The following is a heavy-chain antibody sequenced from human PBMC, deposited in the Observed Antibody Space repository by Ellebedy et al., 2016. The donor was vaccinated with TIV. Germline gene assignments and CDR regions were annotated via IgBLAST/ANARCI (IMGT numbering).Heavy chain of an antibody. CDR3: AKNNGGSGPNWFAP. J-gene: IGHJ5*02. CDR2: IGTNGAYI. V-gene: IGHV3-21*06. CDR1: GFSFSSYR. Sequence: GESLKISXAASGFSFSSYRMNWVRQTPERGLEWVSSIGTNGAYIFYADSVKGRFTISRDNAKNSLYLEMTNLRGEDTATYYCAKNNGGSGPNWFAPWGQGTLVTVSS. D-gene: IGHD2-15*01.